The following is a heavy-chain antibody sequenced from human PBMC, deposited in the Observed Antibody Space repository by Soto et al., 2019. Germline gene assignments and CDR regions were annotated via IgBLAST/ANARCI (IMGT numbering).Heavy chain of an antibody. CDR1: GFSLSTSGVG. J-gene: IGHJ4*02. CDR3: AHGEQWLVGEQTFDY. D-gene: IGHD6-19*01. V-gene: IGHV2-5*01. CDR2: IYWNDDK. Sequence: KSGPTLVNPTQTLTLTCTFSGFSLSTSGVGVGWIRQPPGKALEWLALIYWNDDKRYSPSLKSRLTITKDTSKNQVVLTMTNMDPVDTATYYCAHGEQWLVGEQTFDYWGQGTLVTVSS.